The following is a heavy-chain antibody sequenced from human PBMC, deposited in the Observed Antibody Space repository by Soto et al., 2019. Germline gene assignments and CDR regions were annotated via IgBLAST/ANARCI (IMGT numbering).Heavy chain of an antibody. CDR1: GYTFTSYG. Sequence: ASVKVSCKASGYTFTSYGISWVRQAPGQGLEWMGWISAYNDNTNYAQNLQGRVTMTTDTSTSTAYRELRSLRSDDTAVYYCARAGTYYYDSSGYYHLPYYFDYWGQGTLVTVSS. J-gene: IGHJ4*02. D-gene: IGHD3-22*01. CDR3: ARAGTYYYDSSGYYHLPYYFDY. V-gene: IGHV1-18*01. CDR2: ISAYNDNT.